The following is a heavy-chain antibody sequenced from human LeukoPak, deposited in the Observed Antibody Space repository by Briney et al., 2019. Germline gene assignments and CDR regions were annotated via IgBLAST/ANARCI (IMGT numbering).Heavy chain of an antibody. J-gene: IGHJ6*02. CDR3: AKVGSGSYGADYYYGIDV. Sequence: GVSLTLSCAASGFTFSDYPMHWLRPAPGKGLEGVAVMSYDESKKFYAVCVQGRFTISRDNPKNTLYPKVDSLSDKDTYIYYCAKVGSGSYGADYYYGIDVWGQGTTVTVSS. D-gene: IGHD3-10*01. CDR2: MSYDESKK. V-gene: IGHV3-30*18. CDR1: GFTFSDYP.